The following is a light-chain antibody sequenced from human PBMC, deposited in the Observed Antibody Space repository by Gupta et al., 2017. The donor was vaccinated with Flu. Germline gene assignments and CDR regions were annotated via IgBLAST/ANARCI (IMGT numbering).Light chain of an antibody. CDR3: QVWDSSSDHNYV. J-gene: IGLJ1*01. V-gene: IGLV3-21*02. CDR1: NIGSKS. CDR2: DDS. Sequence: SSVLTQPPSVSVAPGQTARITCGGNNIGSKSVHWYQQKPGQAHVLVVYDDSDRPSGIPERFSGSNSGNTATLTISRVEAGDEADYYGQVWDSSSDHNYVFGTGTKVNGL.